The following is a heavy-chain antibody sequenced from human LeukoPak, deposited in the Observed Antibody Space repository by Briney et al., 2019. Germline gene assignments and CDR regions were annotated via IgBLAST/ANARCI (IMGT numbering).Heavy chain of an antibody. Sequence: AETLSLTCTVFGVAVTSDYWSWIRQPPGKGLEWIGNIYYTGRTSYNPSLERLVFSSVDMSKNQFSLKVSSVTAADTAVYYCARPNWNYWHFDLWGRGTLVTVSS. J-gene: IGHJ2*01. CDR1: GVAVTSDY. D-gene: IGHD1-20*01. CDR2: IYYTGRT. CDR3: ARPNWNYWHFDL. V-gene: IGHV4-59*02.